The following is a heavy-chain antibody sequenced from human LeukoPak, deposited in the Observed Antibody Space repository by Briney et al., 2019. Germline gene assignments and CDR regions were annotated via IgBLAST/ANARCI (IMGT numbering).Heavy chain of an antibody. D-gene: IGHD3-10*01. Sequence: SETLSLTCTVSGGSISSGTYYWHWIRQPAGKGLEWIGSIYYSGSTYYNPSLESRVTISVDTSKSQFSLKLSSVTAADTAVYYCATTPRGYHYYMDVWGKGTTVTVSS. J-gene: IGHJ6*03. CDR2: IYYSGST. CDR3: ATTPRGYHYYMDV. V-gene: IGHV4-39*07. CDR1: GGSISSGTYY.